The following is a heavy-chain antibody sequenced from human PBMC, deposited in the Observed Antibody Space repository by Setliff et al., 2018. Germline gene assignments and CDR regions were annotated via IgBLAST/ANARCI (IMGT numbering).Heavy chain of an antibody. CDR1: GGSFSDYY. V-gene: IGHV4-34*01. J-gene: IGHJ5*02. CDR2: IHHSGST. CDR3: ARGVSTLYSSDCFDP. Sequence: LSLTCAVYGGSFSDYYWGWIRQPPWKGLEWIGEIHHSGSTNYNPSLKSRVTISVDTSKNQVSLKLSSVTAADTAVYYCARGVSTLYSSDCFDPWGQGTLVTVSS. D-gene: IGHD3-16*02.